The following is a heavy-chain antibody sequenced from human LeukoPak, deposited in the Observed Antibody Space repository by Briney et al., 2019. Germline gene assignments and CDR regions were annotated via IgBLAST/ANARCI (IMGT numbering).Heavy chain of an antibody. CDR1: GYTFTGYY. V-gene: IGHV1-2*02. D-gene: IGHD5-18*01. CDR3: ARDRSARGSFFDI. CDR2: INPNSGGT. Sequence: ASVKVSCKASGYTFTGYYMHWVRQAPGQGLEWMGWINPNSGGTNYAQKFQGRVTMTRDTSISTAYMELSRLRSDDTAVYYCARDRSARGSFFDIWGQGTMVTVSS. J-gene: IGHJ3*02.